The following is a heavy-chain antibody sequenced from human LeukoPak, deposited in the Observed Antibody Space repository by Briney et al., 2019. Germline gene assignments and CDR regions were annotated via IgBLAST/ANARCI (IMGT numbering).Heavy chain of an antibody. J-gene: IGHJ5*02. D-gene: IGHD6-19*01. Sequence: GKSLRLSCAASGFTFSSYGMHWVRRAPGKGLEWVAVISYDGSFIKYADSVEGRFTISRDNSKNTLYLQMNSLRPEDTAVYCCARIAVPGKSYNYFDPWNQETLVIVSS. CDR3: ARIAVPGKSYNYFDP. V-gene: IGHV3-30*03. CDR1: GFTFSSYG. CDR2: ISYDGSFI.